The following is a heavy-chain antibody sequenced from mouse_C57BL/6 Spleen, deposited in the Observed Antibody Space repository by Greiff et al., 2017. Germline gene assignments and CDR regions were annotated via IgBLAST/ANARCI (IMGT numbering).Heavy chain of an antibody. D-gene: IGHD2-2*01. J-gene: IGHJ1*03. CDR1: GFTFSDYY. CDR2: INYDGSST. CDR3: ARDRVKNWYFDV. V-gene: IGHV5-16*01. Sequence: EVKLVESEGGLVQPGSSMKLSCTASGFTFSDYYMAWVRQVPEKGLEWVANINYDGSSTYYLDSLKSRFIISRDNAKNILYLQMSSLKSEDTATYYCARDRVKNWYFDVWGTGTTVTVSS.